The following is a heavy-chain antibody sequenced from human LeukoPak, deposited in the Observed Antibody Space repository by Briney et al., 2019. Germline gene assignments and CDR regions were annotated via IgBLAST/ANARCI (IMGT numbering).Heavy chain of an antibody. CDR3: ARVHGREWFDP. CDR2: IYHSGST. CDR1: GGSISSGGYY. Sequence: PSETLSLTCTVSGGSISSGGYYWSWIRQPPGKGLEWIGYIYHSGSTYYNPSLKSRVTISVDRSKNQFSLKLSSVTAADTAVYYCARVHGREWFDPRGQGTLVTVSS. V-gene: IGHV4-30-2*01. J-gene: IGHJ5*02.